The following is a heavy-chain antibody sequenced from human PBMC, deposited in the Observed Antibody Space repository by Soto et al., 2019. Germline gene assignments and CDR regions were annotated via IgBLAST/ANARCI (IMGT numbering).Heavy chain of an antibody. Sequence: GGSLRLSCAASGFTFSSYAMSWVRQAPGKGLEWVSAISGSGGSTYYADSVKGRFTISRDNSKNTLYLQMNSLRAEDTAVYYCAKGNTPQRYCSGGSCYYFDYWGQGTLVTVSS. J-gene: IGHJ4*02. V-gene: IGHV3-23*01. CDR2: ISGSGGST. CDR1: GFTFSSYA. CDR3: AKGNTPQRYCSGGSCYYFDY. D-gene: IGHD2-15*01.